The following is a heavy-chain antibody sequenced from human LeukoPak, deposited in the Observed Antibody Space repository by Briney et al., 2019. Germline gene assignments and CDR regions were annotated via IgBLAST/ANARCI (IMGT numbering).Heavy chain of an antibody. CDR2: MNPNSANT. Sequence: ASVTVSCKASGYTFTSYDINWVRQATGQGLEWMGWMNPNSANTGYAQKFQGRVTITRNTSISTTYMELSSLRFEDTAVYYCARGRERGSSSSFTDYWGQGTLVIVSS. J-gene: IGHJ4*02. D-gene: IGHD6-6*01. CDR3: ARGRERGSSSSFTDY. CDR1: GYTFTSYD. V-gene: IGHV1-8*03.